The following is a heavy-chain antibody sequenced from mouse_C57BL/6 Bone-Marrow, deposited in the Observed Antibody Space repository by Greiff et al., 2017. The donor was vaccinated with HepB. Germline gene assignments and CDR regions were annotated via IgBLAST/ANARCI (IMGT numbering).Heavy chain of an antibody. CDR3: AREPAFITTVVADY. CDR2: ISDGGSYT. J-gene: IGHJ2*01. D-gene: IGHD1-1*01. CDR1: GFTFSSYA. V-gene: IGHV5-4*01. Sequence: EVNVVESGGGLVKPGGSLKLSCAASGFTFSSYAMSWVRQTPEKRLEWVATISDGGSYTYYPDNVKGRFTISRDNANNNLYLQMSHLKSEDTAMYYCAREPAFITTVVADYWGQGTTLTVSS.